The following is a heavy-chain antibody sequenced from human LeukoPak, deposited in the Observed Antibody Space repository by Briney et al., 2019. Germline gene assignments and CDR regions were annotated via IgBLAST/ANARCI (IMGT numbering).Heavy chain of an antibody. D-gene: IGHD2-15*01. CDR2: INSGGGAT. CDR3: AKGSARLRGSFDY. V-gene: IGHV3-23*01. Sequence: TGGSLRLSCAASGFPFSSYAMSWVRQAPGRGLEWVSLINSGGGATYYADSVRGRFTISRDSSKNTLYLQMNSLKAEDTAVYFCAKGSARLRGSFDYWGQGTLVTVS. CDR1: GFPFSSYA. J-gene: IGHJ4*02.